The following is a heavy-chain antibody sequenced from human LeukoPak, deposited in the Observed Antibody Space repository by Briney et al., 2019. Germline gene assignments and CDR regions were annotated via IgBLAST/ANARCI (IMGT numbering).Heavy chain of an antibody. V-gene: IGHV1-2*02. CDR3: ARGDFYYNSFDY. Sequence: ASVKVSCKASGYTFTNYAMNWVRQAPGQGLEWMGWINPNSGGTNYAQKFQGRVTMTRDTSISTAYMELSRLRSDDTAVYYCARGDFYYNSFDYWGQGTLVTVSS. CDR2: INPNSGGT. CDR1: GYTFTNYA. J-gene: IGHJ4*02. D-gene: IGHD3-10*01.